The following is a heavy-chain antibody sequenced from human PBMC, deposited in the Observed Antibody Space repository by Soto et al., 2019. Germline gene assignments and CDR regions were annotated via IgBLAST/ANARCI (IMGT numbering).Heavy chain of an antibody. D-gene: IGHD6-19*01. Sequence: PSETLSLTCIVSGDSISSSSYYWVWIRQPPGKGLEWIGKIYHSGSTYYNPSLKSRVTISVDTSKNQFSLKLSSVTAADTAVYYCARVPWVAEQYNWFDPWGQGTLVTVSS. J-gene: IGHJ5*02. V-gene: IGHV4-39*07. CDR1: GDSISSSSYY. CDR3: ARVPWVAEQYNWFDP. CDR2: IYHSGST.